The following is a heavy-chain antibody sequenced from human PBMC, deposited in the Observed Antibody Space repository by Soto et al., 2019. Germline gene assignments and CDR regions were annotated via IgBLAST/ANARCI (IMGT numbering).Heavy chain of an antibody. Sequence: TGGSLRLSCEASGFTFSSHGIHWVRQAPGKGLEWVAVIWYDGNNKEYAASVKGRFTISRDNSKNTLYLQMNSLRVEDTAMYFCAREKMDTMAYCFDYWGQGNMVTVSS. V-gene: IGHV3-33*01. CDR1: GFTFSSHG. D-gene: IGHD5-18*01. CDR3: AREKMDTMAYCFDY. CDR2: IWYDGNNK. J-gene: IGHJ4*02.